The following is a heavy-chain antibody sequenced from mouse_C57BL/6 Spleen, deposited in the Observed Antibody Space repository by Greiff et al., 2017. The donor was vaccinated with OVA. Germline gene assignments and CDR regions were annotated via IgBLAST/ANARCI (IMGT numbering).Heavy chain of an antibody. J-gene: IGHJ4*01. CDR3: ARRDYYGSSYDYAMDY. V-gene: IGHV5-6*02. D-gene: IGHD1-1*01. Sequence: EVKLEESGGDLVKPGGSLKLSCAASGFTFSSYGMSWVRQTPDRRLEWVATISSGGSYTYYPDSVKGRFTISRDNAKNTLYLQMSSLKSEDTAMYYCARRDYYGSSYDYAMDYWGQGTSVTVSS. CDR1: GFTFSSYG. CDR2: ISSGGSYT.